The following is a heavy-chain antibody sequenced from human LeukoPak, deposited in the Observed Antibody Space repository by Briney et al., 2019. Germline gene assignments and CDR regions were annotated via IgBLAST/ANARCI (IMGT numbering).Heavy chain of an antibody. CDR1: GFTFSTYA. CDR3: ARGRPHGNDY. D-gene: IGHD4-23*01. J-gene: IGHJ4*02. Sequence: GGSLRLSCAASGFTFSTYAMSWVRQAPGKGLVWVSRIASDGSSTTYADSVKGRFSISRDNAKNTLYLQMNSLRVEDTAVYYCARGRPHGNDYWGQGTLVTVSS. CDR2: IASDGSST. V-gene: IGHV3-74*01.